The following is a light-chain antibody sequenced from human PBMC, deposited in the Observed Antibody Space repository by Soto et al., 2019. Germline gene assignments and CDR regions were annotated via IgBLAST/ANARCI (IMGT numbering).Light chain of an antibody. CDR2: WAS. J-gene: IGKJ5*01. Sequence: DILMPQSPDSLAVALGERATINCKSSQNILYRSNNKNYLSWYQQKPRQPPKLLIYWASTRESGVPDRFSGSGTGTDFTLTISSLQAEDVAVYYCQQYYITPITFGQGTRLEIK. CDR1: QNILYRSNNKNY. CDR3: QQYYITPIT. V-gene: IGKV4-1*01.